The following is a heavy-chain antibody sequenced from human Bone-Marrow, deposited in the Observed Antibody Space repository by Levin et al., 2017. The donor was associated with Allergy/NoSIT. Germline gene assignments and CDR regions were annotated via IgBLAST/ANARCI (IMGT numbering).Heavy chain of an antibody. Sequence: GESLKISCAASGFTVSGHYMSWVRQAPGKGLEWVSVIYSGGDTKYTDSVTGRFTISRDDSKNTLYLQMNSLKIEDTAVYYCADLGRSHGLDVWGQGTTVTVSS. CDR3: ADLGRSHGLDV. CDR1: GFTVSGHY. D-gene: IGHD3-16*01. V-gene: IGHV3-53*01. CDR2: IYSGGDT. J-gene: IGHJ6*02.